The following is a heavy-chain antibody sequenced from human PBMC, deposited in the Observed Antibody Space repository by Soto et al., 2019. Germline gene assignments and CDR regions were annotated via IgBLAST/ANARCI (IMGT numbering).Heavy chain of an antibody. CDR1: GFTLKNYS. Sequence: DVQLVESGGGLVKPGGSLRLPCAASGFTLKNYSMTWVRQAPGKGLEWVSSISSNSNYKYYADSLKVRFTISRDNAKNALYLQMSSLRAEDTAVYYCARARSTTWSGTTRGWFDPWGRGTLVTVAS. CDR3: ARARSTTWSGTTRGWFDP. D-gene: IGHD2-2*01. CDR2: ISSNSNYK. J-gene: IGHJ5*02. V-gene: IGHV3-21*06.